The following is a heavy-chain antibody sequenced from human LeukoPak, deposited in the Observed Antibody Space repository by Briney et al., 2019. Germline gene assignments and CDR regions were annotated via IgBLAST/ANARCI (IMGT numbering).Heavy chain of an antibody. CDR1: GYTFTSYY. J-gene: IGHJ6*03. V-gene: IGHV1-46*01. Sequence: ASVKVSCKASGYTFTSYYMHWVRQAPGQGLEWMGIINPSGGSTSYAQKFQGRVTMTEDTSTDTAYMELSSLRSEDTAVYYCATCSAGDMVRGVITGYMDVWGKGTTVTVSS. CDR2: INPSGGST. CDR3: ATCSAGDMVRGVITGYMDV. D-gene: IGHD3-10*01.